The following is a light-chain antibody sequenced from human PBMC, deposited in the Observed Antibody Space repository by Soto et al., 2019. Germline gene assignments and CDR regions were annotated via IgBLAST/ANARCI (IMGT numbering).Light chain of an antibody. CDR2: EAF. Sequence: QSALTQPTSVSGSPGQSITISCTGTSSDVGSGNFVSWYQHYPGKAPQLMIYEAFPRPSGVSSRFSGSKSGNTASLTISGLQAEDAADYYCCSHAGSDIFVFGAGTKLTVL. CDR3: CSHAGSDIFV. J-gene: IGLJ1*01. CDR1: SSDVGSGNF. V-gene: IGLV2-23*01.